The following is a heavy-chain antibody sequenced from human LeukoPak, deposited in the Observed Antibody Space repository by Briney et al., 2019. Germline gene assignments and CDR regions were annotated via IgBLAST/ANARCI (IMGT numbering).Heavy chain of an antibody. CDR3: ARRPRSYGSGSYWAY. D-gene: IGHD3-10*01. J-gene: IGHJ4*02. V-gene: IGHV5-10-1*01. CDR2: IDPSDSYA. Sequence: GESLKISCKGSGYTFTSYWITWVRQMPGKGLEWMGRIDPSDSYADYSPSFQGHVTISADKSISTAYLQWSSLKASDTAMYYCARRPRSYGSGSYWAYWGQGTLVTVSS. CDR1: GYTFTSYW.